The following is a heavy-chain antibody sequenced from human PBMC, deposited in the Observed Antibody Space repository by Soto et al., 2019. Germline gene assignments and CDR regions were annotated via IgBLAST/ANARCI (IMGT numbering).Heavy chain of an antibody. CDR2: IYHSGST. CDR1: GGSISSYY. Sequence: KTSETLSLTCTVSGGSISSYYWSWIRQPAGKGLEWIGSIYHSGSTYYNPSLKSRVTISVDTSKNQFSLKLSSVTAADTAVYYCARAVVAATLYWFDPWGQGTLVTVSS. CDR3: ARAVVAATLYWFDP. V-gene: IGHV4-4*07. J-gene: IGHJ5*02. D-gene: IGHD2-15*01.